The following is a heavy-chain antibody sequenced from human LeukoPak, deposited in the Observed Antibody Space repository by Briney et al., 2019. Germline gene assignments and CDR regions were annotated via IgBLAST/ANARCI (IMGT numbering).Heavy chain of an antibody. CDR1: GFTVSSNY. CDR3: ARDSSSWSSLHDY. CDR2: IYSGGST. Sequence: GGSLRLSCAASGFTVSSNYMSWVRQAPWKGLEWASVIYSGGSTYYADSVKGRFTISRDNSKNTLYLQMNSLRAEDTAVYYCARDSSSWSSLHDYWGQGTLVTVSS. D-gene: IGHD6-13*01. J-gene: IGHJ4*02. V-gene: IGHV3-53*01.